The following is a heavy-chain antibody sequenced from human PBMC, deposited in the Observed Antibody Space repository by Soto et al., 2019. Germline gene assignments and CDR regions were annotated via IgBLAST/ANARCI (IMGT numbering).Heavy chain of an antibody. Sequence: WETLSLTCTVSGGSISSYYWSWIRQPPGKGLEWIGYIYYSGSTNYNPSLKSRVTISVDTSKNQFSLKLSSVTAADTAVYYCARVWGGAFDIWGQGTMVT. CDR3: ARVWGGAFDI. CDR1: GGSISSYY. CDR2: IYYSGST. J-gene: IGHJ3*02. D-gene: IGHD3-10*01. V-gene: IGHV4-59*01.